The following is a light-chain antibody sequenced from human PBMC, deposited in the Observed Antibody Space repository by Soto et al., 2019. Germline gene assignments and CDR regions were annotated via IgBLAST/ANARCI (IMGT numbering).Light chain of an antibody. CDR1: SSDVGGYNY. J-gene: IGLJ2*01. CDR3: SSYAGSNMGV. CDR2: EVS. V-gene: IGLV2-8*01. Sequence: QSALTQPPSASGSPGQSVAISCTGTSSDVGGYNYVSWYQHHPGKAPKLMIYEVSKRPSGVPDRFSGSKSGNTASLIVSGLQAEDEADYYCSSYAGSNMGVFGGGTKVTVL.